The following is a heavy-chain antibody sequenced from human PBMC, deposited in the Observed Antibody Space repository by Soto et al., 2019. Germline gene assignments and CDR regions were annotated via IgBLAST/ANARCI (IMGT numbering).Heavy chain of an antibody. CDR2: IYYSGST. CDR3: ARAYDSSGYYHDDFDY. J-gene: IGHJ4*02. Sequence: PSETLSLTCTVSGGSISSYYWSWIRQPPGKGLEWIGYIYYSGSTNYNPSLKSRVTISVDTSKNQFSLKLTNMDPVDTATYYCARAYDSSGYYHDDFDYWGQGTLVTVSS. D-gene: IGHD3-22*01. CDR1: GGSISSYY. V-gene: IGHV4-59*01.